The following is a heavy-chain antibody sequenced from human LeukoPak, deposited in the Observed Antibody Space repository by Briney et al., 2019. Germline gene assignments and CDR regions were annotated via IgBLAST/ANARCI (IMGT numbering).Heavy chain of an antibody. CDR1: DGSISSYY. CDR3: ARVPQIPSFDI. Sequence: SETLSLTCTVSDGSISSYYWSWIRQPPGKGLEWIGYIYYSGSTNYNPSLKSRVTISVDTSKNQFSLKLSSVTAADTAVYYCARVPQIPSFDIWGQGTMVTVSS. V-gene: IGHV4-59*01. CDR2: IYYSGST. D-gene: IGHD2-21*01. J-gene: IGHJ3*02.